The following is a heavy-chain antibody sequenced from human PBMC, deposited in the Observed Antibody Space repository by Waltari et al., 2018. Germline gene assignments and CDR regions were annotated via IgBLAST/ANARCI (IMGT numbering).Heavy chain of an antibody. Sequence: QLQLQESGPGLVKPSETLSLTCTVSGGSISSSSYSWGWIRQPPGKGLEWIGSIYYSGSTYYNPSLKSRVTISVDTSKNQFSLKLSSVTAADTAVYYCARHALVRAARQGGNWFDPWGQGTLVTVSS. J-gene: IGHJ5*02. D-gene: IGHD6-6*01. CDR2: IYYSGST. V-gene: IGHV4-39*07. CDR3: ARHALVRAARQGGNWFDP. CDR1: GGSISSSSYS.